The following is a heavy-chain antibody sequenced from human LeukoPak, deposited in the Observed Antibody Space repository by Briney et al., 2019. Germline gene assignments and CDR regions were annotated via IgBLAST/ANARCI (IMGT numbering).Heavy chain of an antibody. CDR1: GGSINSGGYY. D-gene: IGHD3-10*01. J-gene: IGHJ3*02. V-gene: IGHV4-31*03. Sequence: SQTLSLTCTVSGGSINSGGYYWSWIRQHPGKGLERIGHIYYSGSTYYNPSLKSRVTISVDTSKNQFSLKLSSVTAADTAVYYCGAGTFDAFDIWGQGTMVTVSS. CDR2: IYYSGST. CDR3: GAGTFDAFDI.